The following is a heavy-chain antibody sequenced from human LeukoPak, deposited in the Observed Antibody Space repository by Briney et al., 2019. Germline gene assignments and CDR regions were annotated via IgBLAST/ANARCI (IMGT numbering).Heavy chain of an antibody. CDR1: GFTFSSYS. Sequence: PGGSLRLSCAASGFTFSSYSMNWVRQAPGKGLEWVAIISNDGSRKYYAHSVEGRFTISRDNSKNTLYLQMDSLRAEDTAVYYCARDRAWNYFDYWGQGTLVTVS. CDR2: ISNDGSRK. V-gene: IGHV3-30*03. J-gene: IGHJ4*02. D-gene: IGHD3-3*01. CDR3: ARDRAWNYFDY.